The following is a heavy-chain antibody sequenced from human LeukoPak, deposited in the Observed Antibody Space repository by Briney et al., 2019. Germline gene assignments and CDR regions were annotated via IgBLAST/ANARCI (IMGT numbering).Heavy chain of an antibody. D-gene: IGHD2-8*01. J-gene: IGHJ4*02. CDR2: IYTSGST. CDR1: GGSISSYY. CDR3: ASSMVAAQLDY. Sequence: SETLSLTCTVSGGSISSYYWSWIRQPAGKGLEWIGRIYTSGSTNYNPSLKSRVTISVDTSKNQFSLKLSSVTAADTAVYYCASSMVAAQLDYWGQGTLVTVSS. V-gene: IGHV4-4*07.